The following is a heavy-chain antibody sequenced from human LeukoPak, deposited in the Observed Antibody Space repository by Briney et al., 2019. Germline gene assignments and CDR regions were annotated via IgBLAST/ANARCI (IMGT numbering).Heavy chain of an antibody. Sequence: GGSLRLSCAASGFTFSTYAMKWVRQAPGKGLEWVSAISAVGLKTFYGDPAKARFTVSRDNSKNTLYLQMNNLRVDDTAVYYCAKGLGTTKVAAFDVWGQGTFVTVSA. CDR3: AKGLGTTKVAAFDV. D-gene: IGHD1-14*01. CDR2: ISAVGLKT. CDR1: GFTFSTYA. V-gene: IGHV3-23*01. J-gene: IGHJ3*01.